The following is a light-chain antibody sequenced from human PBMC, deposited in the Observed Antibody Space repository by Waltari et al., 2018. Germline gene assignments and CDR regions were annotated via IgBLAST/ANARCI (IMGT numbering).Light chain of an antibody. CDR1: SSDVGGYNY. CDR3: SSYAGTYTGV. V-gene: IGLV2-11*01. J-gene: IGLJ3*02. CDR2: DVS. Sequence: QSALTQPRSAPESPGQSVTISCTGTSSDVGGYNYISWYQHHPGTAPKLIMYDVSKRPSGVPDRFSASKSGNTASLTISGLQAEDEADYYCSSYAGTYTGVFGGGTKLTVL.